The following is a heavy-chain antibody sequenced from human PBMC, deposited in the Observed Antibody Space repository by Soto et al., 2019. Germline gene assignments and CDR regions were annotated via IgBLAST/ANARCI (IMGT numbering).Heavy chain of an antibody. J-gene: IGHJ5*02. Sequence: SETLSLTCTVSGGSISSYYWSWIRQPPGKGLEWIGYIYYSGSTNYNPSLKSRVTISVDTSKNQFSLKLSSVTAADTAVYYCAGTYYDFWSGYYTGVDWFDPWGQGTLVTVSS. CDR1: GGSISSYY. CDR2: IYYSGST. CDR3: AGTYYDFWSGYYTGVDWFDP. D-gene: IGHD3-3*01. V-gene: IGHV4-59*01.